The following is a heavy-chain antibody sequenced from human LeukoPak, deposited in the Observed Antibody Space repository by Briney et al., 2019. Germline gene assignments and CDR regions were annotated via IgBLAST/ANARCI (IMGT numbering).Heavy chain of an antibody. CDR2: IKTDGTST. D-gene: IGHD2-2*01. CDR3: ARGAGSDCSRTGCYVIDV. J-gene: IGHJ3*01. CDR1: GFTFSSYW. Sequence: GGSLRLSCAASGFTFSSYWMHWVRQAPGKGLVWVSRIKTDGTSTNYADSVKGRFTISRDNAKNTLYLQMNSLRAEDTALYYCARGAGSDCSRTGCYVIDVWGRGTMVTVSS. V-gene: IGHV3-74*01.